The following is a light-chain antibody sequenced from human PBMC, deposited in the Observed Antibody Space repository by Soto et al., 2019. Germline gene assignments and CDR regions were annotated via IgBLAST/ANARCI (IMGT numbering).Light chain of an antibody. CDR1: QSIHTS. V-gene: IGKV3-11*01. Sequence: EIVLTQSPATLSLSPGERATLSCRASQSIHTSLAWYQQKSGKPPRLVIYDSTLRANGVPDRFAGSRSGTEFTLTINSLEPEDFAVYYCQQRNVWPPITFGQGTRLEIK. CDR2: DST. J-gene: IGKJ5*01. CDR3: QQRNVWPPIT.